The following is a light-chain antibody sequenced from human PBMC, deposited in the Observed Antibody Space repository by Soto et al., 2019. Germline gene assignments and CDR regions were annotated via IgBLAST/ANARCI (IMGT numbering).Light chain of an antibody. CDR1: QSVSSNY. CDR3: QHYGSSPET. Sequence: EIVMTQSPATLSVSPGDRAPLSCRASQSVSSNYLAWYQQKPGQAPRLLIYGASSRATGIPDRFSGSGSGTDFTLTISRLEPEDFAVYYCQHYGSSPETFGQGTKVDIK. V-gene: IGKV3-20*01. CDR2: GAS. J-gene: IGKJ1*01.